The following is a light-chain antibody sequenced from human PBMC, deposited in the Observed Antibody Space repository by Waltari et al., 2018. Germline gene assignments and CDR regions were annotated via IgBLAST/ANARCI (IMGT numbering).Light chain of an antibody. CDR2: WAS. V-gene: IGKV4-1*01. Sequence: IVMTQSPDSLAVSLGERATINCKSSQSFLYRSNNKNYLAWDQQKPGQPPKLLIYWASTRESGVPDRFSGSGSGTDFTLTISSLQAEDVAVYYCQQYYSTPWTFGQGTKVEIK. J-gene: IGKJ1*01. CDR1: QSFLYRSNNKNY. CDR3: QQYYSTPWT.